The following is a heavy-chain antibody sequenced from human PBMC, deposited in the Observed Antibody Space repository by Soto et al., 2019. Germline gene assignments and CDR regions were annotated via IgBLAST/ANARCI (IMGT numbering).Heavy chain of an antibody. CDR1: GFTFNSYG. CDR2: ISYDSTKT. Sequence: GGSLRLSCAASGFTFNSYGMHWVRQGPGNGLEWVAFISYDSTKTYYADSVKGRFTISRDNSNSALYVQMNSLTGEDTAAYYCARTRSAWSDFHYYSLDVWGQGTPVTVSS. V-gene: IGHV3-30*03. D-gene: IGHD1-26*01. CDR3: ARTRSAWSDFHYYSLDV. J-gene: IGHJ6*02.